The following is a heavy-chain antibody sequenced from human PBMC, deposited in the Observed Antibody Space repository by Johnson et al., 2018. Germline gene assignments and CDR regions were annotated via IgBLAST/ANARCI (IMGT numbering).Heavy chain of an antibody. CDR2: SGNKAYSHTP. CDR3: ATAFQVLEWFPLDV. D-gene: IGHD3-3*01. CDR1: GFTFSDHY. Sequence: EVQLVESGGGLVQXGGSXRLXCTASGFTFSDHYMDWVRQAPGKGLEWVGRSGNKAYSHTPAYAASVRGRCTISRDDSKSSLYLQLDNLKTEDTAVYYCATAFQVLEWFPLDVWGKGTTVTVSS. J-gene: IGHJ6*04. V-gene: IGHV3-72*01.